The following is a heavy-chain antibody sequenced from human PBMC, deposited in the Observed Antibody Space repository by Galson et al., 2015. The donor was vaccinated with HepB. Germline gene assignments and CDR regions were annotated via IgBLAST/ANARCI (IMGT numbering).Heavy chain of an antibody. CDR2: ISAYNGNT. CDR3: ASSYSGYDSGYVDY. Sequence: QSGAEVKKPGTSVKVSCKASGYTFTSYGISWVRQAPGQGLEWMGWISAYNGNTNYAQKLQGRVTMTTDTSTSTAYMELRSLRSDDTAVYYCASSYSGYDSGYVDYWGQGTLVTVSS. CDR1: GYTFTSYG. V-gene: IGHV1-18*01. D-gene: IGHD5-12*01. J-gene: IGHJ4*02.